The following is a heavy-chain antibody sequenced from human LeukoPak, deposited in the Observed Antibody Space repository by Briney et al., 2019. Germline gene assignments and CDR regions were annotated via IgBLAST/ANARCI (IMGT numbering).Heavy chain of an antibody. CDR1: GFTFSSYS. J-gene: IGHJ5*02. Sequence: PGGSLRLSCAASGFTFSSYSMNWVRQAPGKGLEWVSSISSSSTYIYYADSVKGRFTISRDNAKNSLYLQMNSLRAEDTAVYYCARDSSSWFNWFDPWGQGTLVTVSS. V-gene: IGHV3-21*01. D-gene: IGHD6-13*01. CDR3: ARDSSSWFNWFDP. CDR2: ISSSSTYI.